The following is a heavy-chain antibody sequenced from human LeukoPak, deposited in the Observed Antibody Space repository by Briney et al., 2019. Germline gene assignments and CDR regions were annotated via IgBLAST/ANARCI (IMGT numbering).Heavy chain of an antibody. CDR3: ARRPEGATNYSDY. CDR1: GGSISRSSYY. V-gene: IGHV4-39*01. CDR2: VFYSGST. D-gene: IGHD1-26*01. Sequence: SETLSLTCIVSGGSISRSSYYWGWIRQPPGKGLEWIGSVFYSGSTYHNPSPKSRVIISVDTSKNQFSLKLSSVTAADTAVYYCARRPEGATNYSDYWGQGTLVTVSS. J-gene: IGHJ4*02.